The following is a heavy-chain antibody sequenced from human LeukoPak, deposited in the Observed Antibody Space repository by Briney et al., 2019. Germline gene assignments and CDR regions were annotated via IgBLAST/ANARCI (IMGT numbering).Heavy chain of an antibody. CDR2: ISWNSGSI. V-gene: IGHV3-9*01. Sequence: GGSLRLSCAASGFTFDDYAMHWVRQAPGKGLEWVSGISWNSGSIGYADSVKGRFTISRDIAENSLYLQMNNLRVEDTALYYCARDYGDYWGQGTLVTVSS. CDR3: ARDYGDY. J-gene: IGHJ4*02. D-gene: IGHD4-17*01. CDR1: GFTFDDYA.